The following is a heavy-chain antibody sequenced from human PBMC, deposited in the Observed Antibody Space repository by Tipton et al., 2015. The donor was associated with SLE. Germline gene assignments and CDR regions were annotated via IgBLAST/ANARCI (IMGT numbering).Heavy chain of an antibody. D-gene: IGHD2-2*01. Sequence: TLSLTCSVSGVSISTYYWSWIRQSPGKGLEWIGFFYFSGSSQYNPSLKSRVTISVDRSKNQFSLRLSSVTAADTAVYYCASGRCSSTSCYVAPYGLDVWGQGTTVTVSS. V-gene: IGHV4-59*12. CDR3: ASGRCSSTSCYVAPYGLDV. CDR1: GVSISTYY. J-gene: IGHJ6*02. CDR2: FYFSGSS.